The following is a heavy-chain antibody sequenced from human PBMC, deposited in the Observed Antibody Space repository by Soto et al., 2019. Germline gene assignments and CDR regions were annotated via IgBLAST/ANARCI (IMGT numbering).Heavy chain of an antibody. J-gene: IGHJ4*02. CDR3: AGDRIAGRHPFDN. V-gene: IGHV3-30*03. Sequence: GGSLRLSCAACGITCSSYGMHWVRQAPGKGLEWVAGISSEAKNKQYVDYLKGRFTISRDNSKNTLYLQLDSLSSKDTAVYYCAGDRIAGRHPFDNWGMGSLVAVSS. D-gene: IGHD6-6*01. CDR1: GITCSSYG. CDR2: ISSEAKNK.